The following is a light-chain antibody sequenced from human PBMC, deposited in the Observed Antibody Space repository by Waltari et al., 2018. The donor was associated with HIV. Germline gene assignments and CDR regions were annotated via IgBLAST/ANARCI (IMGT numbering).Light chain of an antibody. CDR1: SGSIGFTF. V-gene: IGLV6-57*04. J-gene: IGLJ2*01. CDR3: QSYDSNYVV. CDR2: EDD. Sequence: FMLTQPHSVSESPGETVTISCTRSSGSIGFTFVQWYQQRPGSAPTTVIYEDDRRPSGVPDRFSGSIDRSSNSASLTISGLEPEDEADYYCQSYDSNYVVFGGGTKLTVL.